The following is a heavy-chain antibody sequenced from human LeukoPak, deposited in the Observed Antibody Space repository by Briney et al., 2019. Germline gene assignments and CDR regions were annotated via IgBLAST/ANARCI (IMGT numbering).Heavy chain of an antibody. CDR2: INWNGGST. Sequence: GGSLRLSCAASGFTFYDYGMSWVRQAPGKGLEWVSGINWNGGSTGYADSVKGRFTISRDNAKNSLYLQMNSLRAEDTALYHCARVYYGSGSYLFDYWGQGTLVTVSS. J-gene: IGHJ4*02. CDR1: GFTFYDYG. D-gene: IGHD3-10*01. CDR3: ARVYYGSGSYLFDY. V-gene: IGHV3-20*01.